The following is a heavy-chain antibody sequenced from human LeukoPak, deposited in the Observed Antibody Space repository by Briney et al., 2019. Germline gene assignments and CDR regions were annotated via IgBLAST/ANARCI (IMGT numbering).Heavy chain of an antibody. V-gene: IGHV3-21*01. CDR3: ARDPTVTPLDY. CDR2: ISSSSSYI. CDR1: GFTFSSNS. D-gene: IGHD4-17*01. Sequence: KPGGCLRLSCAASGFTFSSNSMNWVRPAPGKGLGWVSSISSSSSYIYYADSVKGRFTISRDNAKNSLHLQMNSLRAEDTAVYYCARDPTVTPLDYWGQGTLVTASS. J-gene: IGHJ4*02.